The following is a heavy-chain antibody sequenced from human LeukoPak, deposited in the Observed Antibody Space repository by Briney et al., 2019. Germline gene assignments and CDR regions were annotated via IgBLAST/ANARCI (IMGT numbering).Heavy chain of an antibody. CDR2: ISTDGSTT. Sequence: GESLRLSCAASGXTLSSSWMYWVRQAPGKGLVWVAHISTDGSTTIYADSVKGRFTISRDNAKNTVFLQMNSLRAEDTAVYYCARVRGGDTRDLDYWGQGTLVTVSS. D-gene: IGHD2-21*02. CDR3: ARVRGGDTRDLDY. CDR1: GXTLSSSW. V-gene: IGHV3-74*01. J-gene: IGHJ4*02.